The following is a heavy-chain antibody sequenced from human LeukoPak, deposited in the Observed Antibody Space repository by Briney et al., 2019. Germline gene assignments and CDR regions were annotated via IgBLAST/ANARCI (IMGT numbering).Heavy chain of an antibody. Sequence: GGSLRLSCASSGFTFSSYWMHWVRQAPGKGLVWVSRINSDGSSTSYADSVKGRFTISRDNAKNTLYLQMNSLRAEDTAVYYCARVKWESNWFDPWGQGTLVTVSS. CDR2: INSDGSST. D-gene: IGHD1-26*01. CDR3: ARVKWESNWFDP. CDR1: GFTFSSYW. V-gene: IGHV3-74*01. J-gene: IGHJ5*02.